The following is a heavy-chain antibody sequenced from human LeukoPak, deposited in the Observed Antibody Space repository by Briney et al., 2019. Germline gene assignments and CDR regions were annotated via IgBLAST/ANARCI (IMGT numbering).Heavy chain of an antibody. J-gene: IGHJ4*02. CDR3: ARESGSSWSSYGFDY. D-gene: IGHD6-13*01. V-gene: IGHV6-1*01. CDR1: GDSVSSNSAA. Sequence: SQTLSLTCAISGDSVSSNSAAWNWIRQTPSRGPEWLGRTYYRSKWYNDYAVSVKSRITINPDTSKNQFSLQLNSVTPEDTAVYYCARESGSSWSSYGFDYWGQGTLVTVSS. CDR2: TYYRSKWYN.